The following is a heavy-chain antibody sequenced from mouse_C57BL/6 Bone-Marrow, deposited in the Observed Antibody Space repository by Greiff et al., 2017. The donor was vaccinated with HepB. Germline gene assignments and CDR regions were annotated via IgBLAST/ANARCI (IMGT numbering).Heavy chain of an antibody. CDR2: ISDGGSYT. Sequence: EVKLMESGGGLLKPGGSLKLSCAASGFTFSSYAMSWVRQTPEKRLEWVATISDGGSYTYYPDNVKGRFTISRDNAKNNLYLQMSHLKSEDTAMYYCANVRITWYFDVWGTGTTVTVSS. CDR1: GFTFSSYA. CDR3: ANVRITWYFDV. V-gene: IGHV5-4*03. J-gene: IGHJ1*03. D-gene: IGHD2-4*01.